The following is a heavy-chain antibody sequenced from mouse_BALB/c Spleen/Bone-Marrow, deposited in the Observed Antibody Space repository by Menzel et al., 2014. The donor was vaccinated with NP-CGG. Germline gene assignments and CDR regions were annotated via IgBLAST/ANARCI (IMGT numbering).Heavy chain of an antibody. D-gene: IGHD2-3*01. J-gene: IGHJ4*01. Sequence: VHLTESGGGLVQPGGSLKLSCAASGFTFSSYGMSWVRQTPDKRLELVATINSNGGSTYYPDSVKGRFTISRDNAKNTLYLQMSSLKSEDTAMYYCARERDGYFRDAMDYRGQGTSVTVYS. CDR1: GFTFSSYG. CDR3: ARERDGYFRDAMDY. CDR2: INSNGGST. V-gene: IGHV5-6-3*01.